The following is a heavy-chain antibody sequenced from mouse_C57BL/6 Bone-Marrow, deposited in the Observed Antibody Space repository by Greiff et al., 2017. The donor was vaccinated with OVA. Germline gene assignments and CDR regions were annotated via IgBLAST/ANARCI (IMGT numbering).Heavy chain of an antibody. J-gene: IGHJ1*03. V-gene: IGHV1-85*01. Sequence: VKVVESGPELVKPGASVKLSCKASGYTFTSYDINWVKQRPGQGLEWIGWIYPRDGSTKYNEKFKGKATLTVDTSSSTAYMELHSLTSEDSAVYFCARGIYYDYGHWYFDVWGTGTTVTVSS. CDR1: GYTFTSYD. CDR3: ARGIYYDYGHWYFDV. D-gene: IGHD2-4*01. CDR2: IYPRDGST.